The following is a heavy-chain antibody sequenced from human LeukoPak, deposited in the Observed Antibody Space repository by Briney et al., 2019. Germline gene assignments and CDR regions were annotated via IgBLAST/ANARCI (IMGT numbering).Heavy chain of an antibody. V-gene: IGHV4-59*01. D-gene: IGHD3-10*01. J-gene: IGHJ4*02. CDR1: GGSISSYY. Sequence: SETLPLTCTVSGGSISSYYWSWIRQPPGKGLEWIGYIYYSGRTNYNPSLKSRVTISVDTSKNQFSLKLSSVTAADTAVYYCAREITNDYWGQGTLVTVSS. CDR2: IYYSGRT. CDR3: AREITNDY.